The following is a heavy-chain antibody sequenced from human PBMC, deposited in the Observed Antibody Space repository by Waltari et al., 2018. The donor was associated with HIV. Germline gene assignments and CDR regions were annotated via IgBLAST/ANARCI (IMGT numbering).Heavy chain of an antibody. D-gene: IGHD2-2*01. V-gene: IGHV1-18*01. J-gene: IGHJ4*02. CDR2: ISAYNGNT. CDR3: ARVPGSFVVVPAANFDY. CDR1: GYTFTSYG. Sequence: QVQMVQSGAEVKKPGASVKVSCKAPGYTFTSYGISWVRPAPGQGLEWMGWISAYNGNTNYAQKLQGRVTMTTDTSTSTAYMELRSLRSDDTAVYYCARVPGSFVVVPAANFDYWGQGTLVTVSS.